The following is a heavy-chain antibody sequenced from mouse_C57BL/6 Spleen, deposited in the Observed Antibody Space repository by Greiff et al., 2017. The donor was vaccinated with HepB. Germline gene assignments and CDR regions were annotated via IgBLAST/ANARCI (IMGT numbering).Heavy chain of an antibody. CDR3: ARNDGNQPGFAY. J-gene: IGHJ3*01. V-gene: IGHV2-9-1*01. CDR2: IWTGGGT. Sequence: VKLMESGPGLVAPSQSLSITCTVSGFSLTSYAISWVRQPPGKGLEWLGVIWTGGGTNYNSALKSRLSISKDNSKSQVFLKMNSLQTDDIARYYCARNDGNQPGFAYWGQGTLVTVSA. D-gene: IGHD2-1*01. CDR1: GFSLTSYA.